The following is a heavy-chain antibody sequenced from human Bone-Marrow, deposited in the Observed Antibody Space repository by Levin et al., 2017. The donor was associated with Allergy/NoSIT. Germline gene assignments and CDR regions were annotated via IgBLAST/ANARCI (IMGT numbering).Heavy chain of an antibody. D-gene: IGHD2-21*02. J-gene: IGHJ5*02. CDR1: GYTFTNYY. V-gene: IGHV1-46*01. Sequence: GESLKISCWASGYTFTNYYMHWVRQAPGHGPEWMGVINPSGGSTHYAQKFQGRLTMTRDRSTNTVYMDLSSLTSEDTAVYYCAREAIVVLTVTRNHFDPWGQGTLVTVSS. CDR3: AREAIVVLTVTRNHFDP. CDR2: INPSGGST.